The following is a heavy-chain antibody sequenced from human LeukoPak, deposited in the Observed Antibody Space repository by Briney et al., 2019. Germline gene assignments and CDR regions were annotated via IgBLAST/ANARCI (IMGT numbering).Heavy chain of an antibody. D-gene: IGHD2-2*01. Sequence: SECLSLTCAVDGGSFRGYYWGWIRQPPGKGLEWIGEINHSGSTNYNPSLKSRVTISVDTSKNQFSLKLSSVTAADTAVYYCASLSVVVPAATTDWGQGTRVTVSS. CDR2: INHSGST. CDR3: ASLSVVVPAATTD. CDR1: GGSFRGYY. V-gene: IGHV4-34*01. J-gene: IGHJ4*02.